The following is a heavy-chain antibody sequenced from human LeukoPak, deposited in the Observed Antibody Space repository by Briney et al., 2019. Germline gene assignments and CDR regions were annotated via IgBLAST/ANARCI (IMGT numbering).Heavy chain of an antibody. J-gene: IGHJ6*04. D-gene: IGHD2-15*01. Sequence: SETLSLTCTVSGGSVSSGSYYWSWIRQPPGKGLEWIGYIYYSGSTNYNPSLKSRVTISVDTSKNQFSLKLSSVTAADTAVYHCARGAAGYCSGGSCGYYYYYGMDVWGKGTTVTVSS. CDR3: ARGAAGYCSGGSCGYYYYYGMDV. CDR1: GGSVSSGSYY. CDR2: IYYSGST. V-gene: IGHV4-61*01.